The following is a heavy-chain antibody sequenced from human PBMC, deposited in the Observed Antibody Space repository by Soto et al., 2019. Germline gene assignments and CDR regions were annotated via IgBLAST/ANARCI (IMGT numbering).Heavy chain of an antibody. D-gene: IGHD1-7*01. V-gene: IGHV4-34*01. CDR1: GGSCSGYC. CDR2: IIHSGSS. J-gene: IGHJ4*02. Sequence: PSETLSLTCAVYGGSCSGYCWSWIRQPPGKGLEWIGEIIHSGSSNYNPSLKSRVTISVDTSKNQFSLKLSSVTAADTAVYYCARGRKGYNSNYVDWGQGTLVTVSS. CDR3: ARGRKGYNSNYVD.